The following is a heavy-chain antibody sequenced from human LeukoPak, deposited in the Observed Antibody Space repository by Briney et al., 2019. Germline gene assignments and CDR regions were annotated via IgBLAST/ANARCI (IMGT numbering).Heavy chain of an antibody. CDR2: INPSGGST. D-gene: IGHD4-17*01. V-gene: IGHV1-46*01. J-gene: IGHJ6*02. CDR1: GYTFTSYY. CDR3: ARDRDDYGTPEKDYYYYYGMDV. Sequence: ASVKVSCKASGYTFTSYYMHWVRQAPGQGLEWMGIINPSGGSTSYAQKFQGRVTMTRDTSTSTVYMELSSLRSEDTAVYYCARDRDDYGTPEKDYYYYYGMDVWGQGTTVTVSS.